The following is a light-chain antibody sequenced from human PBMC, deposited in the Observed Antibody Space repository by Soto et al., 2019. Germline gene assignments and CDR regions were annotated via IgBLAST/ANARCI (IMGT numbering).Light chain of an antibody. J-gene: IGLJ1*01. V-gene: IGLV8-61*01. Sequence: VVIQESSLSVSPGGTVTLTCGLRSAPISTTYYPAWYQQTPGQAPRTLIYSTNTRSSGVPDRFSGSIRGNKAALTITGAQAEDEAEYHCVLYMGSGAYLFGPGTKVTVL. CDR2: STN. CDR1: SAPISTTYY. CDR3: VLYMGSGAYL.